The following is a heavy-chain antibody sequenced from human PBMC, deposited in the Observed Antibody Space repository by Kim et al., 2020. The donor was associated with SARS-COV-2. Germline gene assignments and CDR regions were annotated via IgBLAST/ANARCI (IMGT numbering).Heavy chain of an antibody. J-gene: IGHJ6*02. V-gene: IGHV5-10-1*01. CDR3: ARLETGTTYYYYGMDV. CDR1: GYSFTSYW. D-gene: IGHD1-7*01. CDR2: IDPSDSYT. Sequence: GESLKISCKVSGYSFTSYWISWVRQMPGKGLEWMGRIDPSDSYTNYSPSFQGHVTISADKSISTAYLQWSSLKASDTAMYYCARLETGTTYYYYGMDVWGQGTTVPVSS.